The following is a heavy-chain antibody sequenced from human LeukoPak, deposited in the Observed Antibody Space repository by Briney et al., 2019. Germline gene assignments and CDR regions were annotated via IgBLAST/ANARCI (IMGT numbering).Heavy chain of an antibody. V-gene: IGHV3-23*01. J-gene: IGHJ4*02. CDR2: ISGSGGST. D-gene: IGHD3-22*01. CDR1: GFTFSSYA. Sequence: GGSLRLSCAASGFTFSSYAMSWVRQAPGKGLEWVSAISGSGGSTYYADSVKGRFTISRDNSKNTLYLQMNSLRAEDTAVYYCAKYMDYYDSSPWGYWGQGTLGTVSS. CDR3: AKYMDYYDSSPWGY.